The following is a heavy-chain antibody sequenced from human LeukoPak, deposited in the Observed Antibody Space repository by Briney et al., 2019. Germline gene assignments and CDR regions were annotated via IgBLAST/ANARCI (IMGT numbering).Heavy chain of an antibody. V-gene: IGHV4-61*01. CDR2: IYHSGST. J-gene: IGHJ5*02. Sequence: SETLSLTCTVSGGSFSSGSYYWSWIRQPPGKGLEWIGEIYHSGSTNYNPSLKSRVTISVDKSKNQFSLKLSSVTAADTAVYYCARVPYSSSWPGFDPWGQGTLVTVSS. D-gene: IGHD6-13*01. CDR3: ARVPYSSSWPGFDP. CDR1: GGSFSSGSYY.